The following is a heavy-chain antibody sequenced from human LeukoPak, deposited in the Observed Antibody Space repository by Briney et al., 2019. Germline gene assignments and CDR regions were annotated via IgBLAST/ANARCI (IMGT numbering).Heavy chain of an antibody. CDR3: ARALLDSSPAFDI. D-gene: IGHD3-22*01. CDR2: ISSSSSYI. J-gene: IGHJ3*02. V-gene: IGHV3-21*01. CDR1: GFTFSSYS. Sequence: GSLRLSCAASGFTFSSYSMNWVRQAPGKGLEWVSSISSSSSYIYYADSVKGRFTISRDNAKNSLYLQMNSLRAEDTAVYYCARALLDSSPAFDIWGQGTMVTVSS.